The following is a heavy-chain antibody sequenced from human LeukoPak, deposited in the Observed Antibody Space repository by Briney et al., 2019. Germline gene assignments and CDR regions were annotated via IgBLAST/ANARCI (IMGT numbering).Heavy chain of an antibody. D-gene: IGHD6-19*01. V-gene: IGHV1-69*13. Sequence: SVTVSCTASGGTFSSYAISWVRQAPGQGLEWMGGIIPIFGTANYAQKFQGRVTITADESTTTAYMELSSLRSEDTAVYYCARRPTIAVEYFDYWGQGTLVTVSS. J-gene: IGHJ4*02. CDR2: IIPIFGTA. CDR3: ARRPTIAVEYFDY. CDR1: GGTFSSYA.